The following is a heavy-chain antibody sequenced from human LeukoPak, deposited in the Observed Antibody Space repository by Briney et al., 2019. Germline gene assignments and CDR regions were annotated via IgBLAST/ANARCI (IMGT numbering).Heavy chain of an antibody. V-gene: IGHV3-23*01. Sequence: GGSLRLSCAASGFTFSNYAMSWVRQGPGKGLEWVSGISGSGGTTYYADSVKGRFTVSRDKSKNTLYLQMNSLRAEDTAMYYCAKDNSLREGLLWLVPSFDYWGQGTLVTVSS. D-gene: IGHD6-19*01. CDR1: GFTFSNYA. J-gene: IGHJ4*02. CDR3: AKDNSLREGLLWLVPSFDY. CDR2: ISGSGGTT.